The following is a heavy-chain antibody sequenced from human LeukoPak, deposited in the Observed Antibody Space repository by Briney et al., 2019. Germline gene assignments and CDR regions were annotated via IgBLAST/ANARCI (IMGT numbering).Heavy chain of an antibody. J-gene: IGHJ4*02. CDR3: AKRGYGGGPVDY. Sequence: GGSLRLSCAASGFTFSSYSMNWVRQAPGKGLEWVSSISSSSSYIYYADSVKGRFTISRDNAKNSLYLQMNSLRAEDTAVYYCAKRGYGGGPVDYWGQGTLVTVSS. D-gene: IGHD4-17*01. CDR1: GFTFSSYS. CDR2: ISSSSSYI. V-gene: IGHV3-21*04.